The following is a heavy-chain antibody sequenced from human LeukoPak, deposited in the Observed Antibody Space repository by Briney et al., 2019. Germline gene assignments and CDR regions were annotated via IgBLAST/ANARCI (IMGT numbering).Heavy chain of an antibody. Sequence: GASVKVSCKASGGTFSSYAISWVRQAPGQGLEWMGGIIPIFGTVNYAQKFQGRVTITTDESTSTAYMELSSLRSEDTAVYYCARAIPGIAAAGTTRYYYYYMDVWGKGTTVTVSS. J-gene: IGHJ6*03. CDR3: ARAIPGIAAAGTTRYYYYYMDV. CDR1: GGTFSSYA. V-gene: IGHV1-69*05. CDR2: IIPIFGTV. D-gene: IGHD6-13*01.